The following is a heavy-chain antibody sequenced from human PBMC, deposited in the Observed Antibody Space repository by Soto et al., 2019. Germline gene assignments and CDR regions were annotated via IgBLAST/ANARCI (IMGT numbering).Heavy chain of an antibody. CDR1: GFSFSDYG. D-gene: IGHD4-17*01. J-gene: IGHJ4*02. CDR3: ARWAPIEHGEGGVDY. CDR2: IWYDGSHK. Sequence: QVQLVESGAGVVQPGRSLRLSCAASGFSFSDYGMNWVRQAPGKGLEWVAAIWYDGSHKYHADSVKDRFTISRDNSKNNRYFREGSLRPEDTVVYYCARWAPIEHGEGGVDYWGQGDLVPVSS. V-gene: IGHV3-33*01.